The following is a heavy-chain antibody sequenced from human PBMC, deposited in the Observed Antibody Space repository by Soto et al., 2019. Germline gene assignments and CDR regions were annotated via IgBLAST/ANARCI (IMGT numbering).Heavy chain of an antibody. J-gene: IGHJ5*02. D-gene: IGHD3-9*01. CDR2: INQDGNVK. Sequence: PGGSLRLSCAASGFTFSSFWMTWVRQAPGKGLEWVANINQDGNVKYYVDSVRGRFTISRDNAKNSLYLQMNSLRAEDTAVYYCARDRYILTSWGQGTLVTVSS. CDR3: ARDRYILTS. CDR1: GFTFSSFW. V-gene: IGHV3-7*03.